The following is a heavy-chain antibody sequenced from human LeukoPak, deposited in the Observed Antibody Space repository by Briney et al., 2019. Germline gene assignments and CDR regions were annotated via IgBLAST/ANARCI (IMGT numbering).Heavy chain of an antibody. Sequence: GGSLRLSCAASGFTFSTYCMHWVRQPPGKGLVWVSQICTDETTIRNADSVKGRFTISRDNAKNTLYLQMNSLRAEDTAVYYCARDRGYSSSWYVGYRDYWGQGTLVTVSS. CDR2: ICTDETTI. D-gene: IGHD6-13*01. J-gene: IGHJ4*02. V-gene: IGHV3-74*01. CDR1: GFTFSTYC. CDR3: ARDRGYSSSWYVGYRDY.